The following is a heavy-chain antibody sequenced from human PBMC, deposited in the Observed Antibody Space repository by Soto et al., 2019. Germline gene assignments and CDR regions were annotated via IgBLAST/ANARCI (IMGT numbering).Heavy chain of an antibody. V-gene: IGHV3-23*01. CDR3: AKRSPYSSGWYSPIFDY. J-gene: IGHJ4*02. CDR1: GFSFSDYA. Sequence: GGSLRLSCAAPGFSFSDYAMSWVRQAPGKGLEWVSVIIETGGSTHYADSVTGRFTVSSDNSKNSLSLRMNSLRDEDTAVYFCAKRSPYSSGWYSPIFDYWGQGALVTVSS. CDR2: IIETGGST. D-gene: IGHD6-13*01.